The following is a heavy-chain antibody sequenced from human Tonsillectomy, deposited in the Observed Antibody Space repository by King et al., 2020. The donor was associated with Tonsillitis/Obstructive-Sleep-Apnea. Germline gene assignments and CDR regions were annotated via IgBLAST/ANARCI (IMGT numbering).Heavy chain of an antibody. J-gene: IGHJ4*02. CDR1: GFTFSSYA. Sequence: VQLVESGGGVVQPGRSLRLSCAASGFTFSSYAMHWVRQAPGKGLEWVAVISYDGSNKYYADSVKGRFTISRDNSKNTLYLQMNSLRAEDTAVYYCASPVSYGDYDPRFDYWGQGTLVTVSS. CDR2: ISYDGSNK. V-gene: IGHV3-30*04. D-gene: IGHD4-17*01. CDR3: ASPVSYGDYDPRFDY.